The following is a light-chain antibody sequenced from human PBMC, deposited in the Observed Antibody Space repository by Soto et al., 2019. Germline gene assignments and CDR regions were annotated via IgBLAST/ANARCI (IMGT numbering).Light chain of an antibody. V-gene: IGKV3-15*01. CDR3: QQYNNWPLT. CDR2: DAS. Sequence: DIVLTQSPGTLSLSPGERATLSCRASQSVSSSYLAWYQQKFGQAPRLLIYDASTRATGIPARFSGSGSGTEFTLTISSLQSEDFAVYYCQQYNNWPLTFGGGTKVDIK. J-gene: IGKJ4*01. CDR1: QSVSSSY.